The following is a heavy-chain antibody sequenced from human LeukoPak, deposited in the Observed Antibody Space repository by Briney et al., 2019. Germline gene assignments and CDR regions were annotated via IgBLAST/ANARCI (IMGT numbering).Heavy chain of an antibody. Sequence: PGGSLRLSCAASGSTFSSYSMNWVRQAPGKGLEWVSSISSSSSYIYYADSVKGRFTISRDNAKNSLYLQMNSLRAEDTAVYYCAGDCSGGSCYYPFDYYYYGMDVWGQGTTVTVSS. D-gene: IGHD2-15*01. CDR2: ISSSSSYI. J-gene: IGHJ6*02. CDR3: AGDCSGGSCYYPFDYYYYGMDV. V-gene: IGHV3-21*01. CDR1: GSTFSSYS.